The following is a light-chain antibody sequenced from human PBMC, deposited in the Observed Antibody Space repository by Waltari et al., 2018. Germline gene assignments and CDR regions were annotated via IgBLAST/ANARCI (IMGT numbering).Light chain of an antibody. CDR3: SSYAGSNIV. CDR2: NVR. J-gene: IGLJ2*01. CDR1: SSTGGRFAY. Sequence: QSALTQPPSASGSPGPSVTISCTGTSSTGGRFAYVSWYQQHPGQTPKLLFYNVRQRPSGVPDRFSGSKSGNTASLIVSGLQADDEADYYCSSYAGSNIVFGGGTKLTVL. V-gene: IGLV2-8*01.